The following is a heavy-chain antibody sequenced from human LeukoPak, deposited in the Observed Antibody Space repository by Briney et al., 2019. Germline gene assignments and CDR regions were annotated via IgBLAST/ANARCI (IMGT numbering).Heavy chain of an antibody. CDR2: VDPEDGET. Sequence: ASVKVSXKVSGYTFTDYYMHWVQQAPGKGLEWMGLVDPEDGETIYAEKFQGRVTITADTSTDTAYMELSSLRSEDTAVYYCATSSQIFGVVIPPDYRGQGTLVTVSS. D-gene: IGHD3-3*01. CDR3: ATSSQIFGVVIPPDY. CDR1: GYTFTDYY. V-gene: IGHV1-69-2*01. J-gene: IGHJ4*02.